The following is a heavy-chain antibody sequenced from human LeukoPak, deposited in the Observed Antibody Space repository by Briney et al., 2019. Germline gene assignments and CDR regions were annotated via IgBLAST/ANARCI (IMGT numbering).Heavy chain of an antibody. D-gene: IGHD4-17*01. Sequence: ASVKVSCKASGYTFTSYGISWGRQAPGQGLEWMGWISAYNGNTNYAQKLQGRVTMTTDTSTSTAYMELRSLRSDDTAVYYCATTTLDYGLPLPLDYWGQGTLVTVSS. CDR2: ISAYNGNT. CDR3: ATTTLDYGLPLPLDY. CDR1: GYTFTSYG. J-gene: IGHJ4*02. V-gene: IGHV1-18*01.